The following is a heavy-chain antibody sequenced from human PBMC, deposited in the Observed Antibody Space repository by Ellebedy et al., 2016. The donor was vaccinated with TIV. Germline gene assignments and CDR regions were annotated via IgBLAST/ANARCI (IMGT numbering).Heavy chain of an antibody. CDR3: AKGPSLYCSGGTCYVDY. Sequence: GESLKISXAASGFTFSSCAMSWVRQAPGKGLEWVSRISGNSISTYYADSVKGRFTISRDYSKNTLHLQMNSLRAEDTAVYYCAKGPSLYCSGGTCYVDYWGQGTLVTVSS. D-gene: IGHD2-15*01. J-gene: IGHJ4*02. V-gene: IGHV3-23*01. CDR1: GFTFSSCA. CDR2: ISGNSIST.